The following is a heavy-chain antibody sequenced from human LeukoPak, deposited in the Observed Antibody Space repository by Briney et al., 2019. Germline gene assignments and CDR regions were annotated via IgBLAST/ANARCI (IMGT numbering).Heavy chain of an antibody. J-gene: IGHJ4*02. V-gene: IGHV3-23*01. CDR1: GFAVSSYA. D-gene: IGHD6-13*01. CDR3: AKCPTGYTKTFDS. CDR2: ISGSGSKT. Sequence: PGGSLRLSCAASGFAVSSYAMSWVRPAPGKGLEWVSAISGSGSKTYCADSVKGPFTISRDNSKNTLYLQMNSLRAEDTAVYYCAKCPTGYTKTFDSWGQGTLVTVSS.